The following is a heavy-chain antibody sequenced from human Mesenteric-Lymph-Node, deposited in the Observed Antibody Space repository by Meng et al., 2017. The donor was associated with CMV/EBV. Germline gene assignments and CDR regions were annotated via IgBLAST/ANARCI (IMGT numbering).Heavy chain of an antibody. V-gene: IGHV1-8*02. Sequence: KVSCKASGYSFIDYYLHWVRQAPGQGLEWVGWMNPNSGNTGYAQKFQGRVTMTRNTSISTAYMELSSLRSEDTAVYYCARKNWFDPWGQGTLVTVSS. CDR2: MNPNSGNT. CDR3: ARKNWFDP. CDR1: GYSFIDYY. J-gene: IGHJ5*02.